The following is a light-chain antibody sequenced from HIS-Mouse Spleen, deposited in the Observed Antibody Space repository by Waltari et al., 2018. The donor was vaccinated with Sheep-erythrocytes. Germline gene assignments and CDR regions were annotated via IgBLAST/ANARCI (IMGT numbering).Light chain of an antibody. J-gene: IGLJ3*02. Sequence: QSVLTQPPSASGTPGQRVTISCSGSSSNIGSTYVYWYPQLPGTAPKRLIYRNNRRPPGVPDRFSGSKSGTSASRAISGLRSEDEADYYCAAWDDSLSGNWVFGGGTKLTVL. V-gene: IGLV1-47*01. CDR1: SSNIGSTY. CDR3: AAWDDSLSGNWV. CDR2: RNN.